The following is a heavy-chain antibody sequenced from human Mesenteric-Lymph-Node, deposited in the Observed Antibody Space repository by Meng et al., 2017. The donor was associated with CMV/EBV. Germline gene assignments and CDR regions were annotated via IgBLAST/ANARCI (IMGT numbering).Heavy chain of an antibody. V-gene: IGHV3-23*03. J-gene: IGHJ4*02. CDR3: AKGTYNWNDYFDY. D-gene: IGHD1-20*01. Sequence: GGSLRLSCLASGFAFSGYPMAWVRQAPGKGLEWVSVIYSGGSSTYYADSVKGRFTISRDNSKNTLYLQMNSLRAEDTAVYYCAKGTYNWNDYFDYWGQGTLVTVSS. CDR2: IYSGGSST. CDR1: GFAFSGYP.